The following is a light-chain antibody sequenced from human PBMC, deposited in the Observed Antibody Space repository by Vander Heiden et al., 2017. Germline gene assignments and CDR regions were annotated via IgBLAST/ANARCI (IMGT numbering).Light chain of an antibody. CDR2: KAP. Sequence: DIQMTHSPSRLSASVEGRVTITCRASQSINGFLAWYQQKPGKATKLLIYKAPTLESGVTSRFSGRGSGTEFTLTISSLQPDDFASYYCQQYSTFSYTFGQGTKLEIK. CDR1: QSINGF. CDR3: QQYSTFSYT. J-gene: IGKJ2*01. V-gene: IGKV1-5*03.